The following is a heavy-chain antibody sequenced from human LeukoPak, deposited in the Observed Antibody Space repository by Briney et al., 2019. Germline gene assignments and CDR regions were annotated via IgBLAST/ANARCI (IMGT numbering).Heavy chain of an antibody. V-gene: IGHV4-34*01. Sequence: SETLSLTCAVYGGSFSGYYWSWIRQPPGKGLEWIGEINHSGSTNYNPSLKSRVTISVDTSKNQFSLKLSSVTAADTAVYYCARDCSSTSCYSHWGQGTLVTVSS. CDR1: GGSFSGYY. CDR3: ARDCSSTSCYSH. J-gene: IGHJ1*01. CDR2: INHSGST. D-gene: IGHD2-2*01.